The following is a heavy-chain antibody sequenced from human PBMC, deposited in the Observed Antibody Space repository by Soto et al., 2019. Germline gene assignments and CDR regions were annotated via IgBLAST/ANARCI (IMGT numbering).Heavy chain of an antibody. V-gene: IGHV4-34*01. Sequence: PSETLSLTCAVYGGSFSGYYWSWIRQPPGKGLEWIGEVNHSGSTNYNPSLKSRVTISVDTSKNQFSLKLSSVTAADTAVYYCARFKARYYYYGMDVWGQGTTVTVSS. CDR3: ARFKARYYYYGMDV. J-gene: IGHJ6*02. CDR2: VNHSGST. D-gene: IGHD3-16*01. CDR1: GGSFSGYY.